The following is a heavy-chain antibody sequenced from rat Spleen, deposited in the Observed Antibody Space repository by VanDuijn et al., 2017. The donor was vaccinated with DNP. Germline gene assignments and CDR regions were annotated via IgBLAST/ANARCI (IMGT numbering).Heavy chain of an antibody. J-gene: IGHJ4*01. V-gene: IGHV2-32*01. CDR1: GFSLTSYH. Sequence: QVQLKESGPGLVQPSQTLSLTCTVSGFSLTSYHVHWVRQPPGKGLEWMGVMWSDGDTSYNSALKSRLSISRDTSKSQVFLKMSSLQTEDTATHYCARDGEFITSSDYVMDAWGQGASVTVSS. CDR3: ARDGEFITSSDYVMDA. D-gene: IGHD1-10*01. CDR2: MWSDGDT.